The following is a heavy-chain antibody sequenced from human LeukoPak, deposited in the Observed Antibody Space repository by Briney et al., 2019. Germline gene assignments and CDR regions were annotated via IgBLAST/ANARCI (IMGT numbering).Heavy chain of an antibody. D-gene: IGHD3-9*01. V-gene: IGHV3-21*01. CDR2: ISSSSSYI. Sequence: GGSLRLSCATSGFTFSSYSMNWVRQAPGKGLEWVSSISSSSSYIYYADSVKGRFTISRDNAKNSLYLQMNSLRAEDTAVYYCARDASRYYDILTGYSAFDYWGQGTLVTVSS. J-gene: IGHJ4*02. CDR3: ARDASRYYDILTGYSAFDY. CDR1: GFTFSSYS.